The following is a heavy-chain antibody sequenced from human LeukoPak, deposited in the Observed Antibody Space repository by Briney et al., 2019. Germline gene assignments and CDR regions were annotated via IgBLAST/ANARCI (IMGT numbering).Heavy chain of an antibody. CDR2: IYYSGST. CDR1: GGSISSYY. V-gene: IGHV4-59*12. D-gene: IGHD3-22*01. Sequence: SETLSLTCTVSGGSISSYYWSWIRQPPGKGLEWIGYIYYSGSTNYNPSLKSRVTISVDTSKNQFSLKLSSVTAADTAVYYCARDSLRSYYYDSSGSQGVDYWGQGTLVTVSS. J-gene: IGHJ4*02. CDR3: ARDSLRSYYYDSSGSQGVDY.